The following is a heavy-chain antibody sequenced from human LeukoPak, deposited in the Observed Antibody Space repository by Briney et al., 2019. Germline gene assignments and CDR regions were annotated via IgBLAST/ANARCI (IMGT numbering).Heavy chain of an antibody. Sequence: GGSLRLSCAASGFTFSSYAMSWVRQAPGKGLEWVSYISSSGSTIYYADSVKGRFTISRDNAKNSLYLQMNSLGAEDTAVYYCAPGSGSYYYYYYGMDVWGRGTTVTVSS. CDR3: APGSGSYYYYYYGMDV. CDR2: ISSSGSTI. V-gene: IGHV3-48*03. J-gene: IGHJ6*04. D-gene: IGHD3-10*01. CDR1: GFTFSSYA.